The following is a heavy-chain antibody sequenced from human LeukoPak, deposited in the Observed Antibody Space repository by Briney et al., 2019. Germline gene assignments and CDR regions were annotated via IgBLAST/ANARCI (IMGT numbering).Heavy chain of an antibody. J-gene: IGHJ4*02. CDR2: IYSGGST. D-gene: IGHD3-10*01. CDR1: GFTVSSNY. V-gene: IGHV3-53*04. Sequence: PGGSLRLSCAASGFTVSSNYMSWVRQAPGKGLEWVSIIYSGGSTYYADSVKGRFTISRHNSKNTLYLQMNSLRAEDTAVYYCAREAGITMVRGVSPSYYFDYWGQGTLVTVSS. CDR3: AREAGITMVRGVSPSYYFDY.